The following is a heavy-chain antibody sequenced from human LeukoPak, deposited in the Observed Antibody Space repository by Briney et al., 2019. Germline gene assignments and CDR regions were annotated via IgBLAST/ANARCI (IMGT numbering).Heavy chain of an antibody. J-gene: IGHJ3*02. D-gene: IGHD3-22*01. V-gene: IGHV1-46*01. CDR2: INPSGGST. Sequence: ASVKVSCKASGYTFTSYYMHWVRQAPGQGLEWMGIINPSGGSTSYAQKFQGRVTMTRDMSTSTVYMELSSLRSEDTAVYYCAREYQFYYDSSGSSGIGDAFDIWGQGTMVTVSS. CDR1: GYTFTSYY. CDR3: AREYQFYYDSSGSSGIGDAFDI.